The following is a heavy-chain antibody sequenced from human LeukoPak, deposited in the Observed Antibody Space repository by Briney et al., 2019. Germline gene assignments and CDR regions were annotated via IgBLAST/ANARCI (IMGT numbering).Heavy chain of an antibody. CDR2: VLYSGTT. Sequence: SETLSLTCSVSGDSISSSSYYWGWIRQPPGKGLEWIGSVLYSGTTYNNPSLKSRITISVDTSKNQFSLKLSSVTAADTAVYYCARRGKTGPLNWFDPWGQGTLVTVSS. CDR1: GDSISSSSYY. J-gene: IGHJ5*02. D-gene: IGHD1-1*01. V-gene: IGHV4-39*01. CDR3: ARRGKTGPLNWFDP.